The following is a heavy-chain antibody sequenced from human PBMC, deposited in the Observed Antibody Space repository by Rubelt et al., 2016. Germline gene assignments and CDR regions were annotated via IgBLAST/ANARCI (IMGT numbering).Heavy chain of an antibody. J-gene: IGHJ4*02. CDR3: ARSLVVAGRAFDQ. D-gene: IGHD2-15*01. CDR2: IYYSGTT. Sequence: QLQLQESGPGLVKPSETLSLTCTVSGGSINRSSYYWGWIRQPPGKGLEWIGTIYYSGTTYYNPSLKSRVTISVDTSKNQFSLNLSSVTAADTAVYYCARSLVVAGRAFDQWGQGALVTVSS. V-gene: IGHV4-39*07. CDR1: GGSINRSSYY.